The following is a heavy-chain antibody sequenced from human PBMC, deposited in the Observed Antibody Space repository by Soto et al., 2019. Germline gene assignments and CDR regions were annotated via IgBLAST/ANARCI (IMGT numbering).Heavy chain of an antibody. V-gene: IGHV4-39*02. CDR2: IYYTGGT. CDR3: MTQSWDGTLYLGWGSAYLKSPVP. J-gene: IGHJ5*02. D-gene: IGHD3-16*01. CDR1: GGSISSRTYY. Sequence: PSATLSLTCTVSGGSISSRTYYWGWIRQPPGKGLEWLGSIYYTGGTYYNPSLGSRVTIPIDTSNNHFSLKLSSVTAADPAVSYCMTQSWDGTLYLGWGSAYLKSPVPWGQGTLVTVSS.